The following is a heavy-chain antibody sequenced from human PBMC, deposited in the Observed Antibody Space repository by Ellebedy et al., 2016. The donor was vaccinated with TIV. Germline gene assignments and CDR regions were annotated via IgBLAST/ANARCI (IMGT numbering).Heavy chain of an antibody. J-gene: IGHJ3*02. V-gene: IGHV3-7*01. CDR1: GFTFSTYA. CDR3: AKDPYSVADI. CDR2: IKRDGSAQ. D-gene: IGHD2-15*01. Sequence: GESLKISXSASGFTFSTYAMHWVRQAPGKGLEWVANIKRDGSAQSYVDSVKGRFIISRDNAKNSLYLEMNSLRAEDTAIYYCAKDPYSVADIWGQGTMVTVSS.